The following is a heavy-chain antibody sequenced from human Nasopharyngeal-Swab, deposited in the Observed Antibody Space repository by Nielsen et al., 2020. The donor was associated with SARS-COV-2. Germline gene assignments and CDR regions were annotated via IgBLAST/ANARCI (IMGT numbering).Heavy chain of an antibody. Sequence: GESLKISCAASGFTFSSYAMSWVRQAPGKGLEWVSAISGSGGSTYYADPVKGRFTISRDNSKNTLYLQMNSLRAEDTAVYYCARVAGITMVRGVDYWGQGTLVTVSS. J-gene: IGHJ4*02. CDR1: GFTFSSYA. D-gene: IGHD3-10*01. V-gene: IGHV3-23*01. CDR2: ISGSGGST. CDR3: ARVAGITMVRGVDY.